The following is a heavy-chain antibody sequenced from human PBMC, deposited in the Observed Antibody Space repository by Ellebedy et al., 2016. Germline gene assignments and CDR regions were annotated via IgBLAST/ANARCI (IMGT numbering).Heavy chain of an antibody. V-gene: IGHV3-21*03. CDR2: ISSSSSYI. CDR1: GFTFSSHS. J-gene: IGHJ6*03. CDR3: ARGKENYGYDMDV. D-gene: IGHD5-18*01. Sequence: GESLKISCAASGFTFSSHSLHWVRQAPGKGLEWVSSISSSSSYIYYTDSVKGRFTVSRANSKKSLFLQMNSLRAEDTAVYYCARGKENYGYDMDVWGKGTTITVSS.